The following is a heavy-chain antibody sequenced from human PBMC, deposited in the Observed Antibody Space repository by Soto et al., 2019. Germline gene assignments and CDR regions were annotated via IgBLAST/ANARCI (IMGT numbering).Heavy chain of an antibody. CDR2: INHSGST. CDR3: AREAGRDYYDSSGYFDY. V-gene: IGHV4-30-2*01. D-gene: IGHD3-22*01. CDR1: GGSISSGGYS. Sequence: QLQLQESGSGLVKPSQTLSLTCAVSGGSISSGGYSWSWLRQPPGKGLEWDGYINHSGSTYYNPSLKSRVTISVDRSKNQFSLKMCAVTAADTAVYYWAREAGRDYYDSSGYFDYWGQGTLVTVSS. J-gene: IGHJ4*02.